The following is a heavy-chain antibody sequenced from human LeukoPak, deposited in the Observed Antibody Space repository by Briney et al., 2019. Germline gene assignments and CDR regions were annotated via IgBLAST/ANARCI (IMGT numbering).Heavy chain of an antibody. J-gene: IGHJ4*02. CDR3: ARGLYYYGSGRPPPLDY. Sequence: GGSLRLSCAASGFTVSSNYMSWVRQAPGKGLEWVSVIYSGGSTYYADSVKGRFTLSRDNSKNTLYLQMNSLRAEDTAMYYCARGLYYYGSGRPPPLDYWGQGTLVTVSS. D-gene: IGHD3-10*01. V-gene: IGHV3-53*01. CDR2: IYSGGST. CDR1: GFTVSSNY.